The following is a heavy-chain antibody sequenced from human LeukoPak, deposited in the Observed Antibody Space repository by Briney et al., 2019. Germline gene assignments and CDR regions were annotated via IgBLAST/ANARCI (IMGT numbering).Heavy chain of an antibody. J-gene: IGHJ2*01. V-gene: IGHV4-59*01. CDR1: GGSISSYY. CDR2: IYYSGST. D-gene: IGHD3-22*01. Sequence: SETLSLTCTVSGGSISSYYWSWIRQPPGKGLEWIGYIYYSGSTNYNPSLKSRVTISVDTSKKQFSLKVRSVTAADTAVYYCARRDSPFDLWGRGTLVTVSS. CDR3: ARRDSPFDL.